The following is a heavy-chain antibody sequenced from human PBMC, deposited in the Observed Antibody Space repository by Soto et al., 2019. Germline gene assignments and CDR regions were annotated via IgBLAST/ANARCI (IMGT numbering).Heavy chain of an antibody. CDR3: ARDGNRFGLQYHGDYFDY. CDR1: GYTFTSYD. Sequence: GASVKVSCKASGYTFTSYDINWVRQAPGQGLEWMGWISAYNGNTNYAQKLQGRVTMTTDTSTSTAYMELRSLRSDDTAVYYCARDGNRFGLQYHGDYFDYWGQGTLVTVSS. D-gene: IGHD4-4*01. J-gene: IGHJ4*02. V-gene: IGHV1-18*01. CDR2: ISAYNGNT.